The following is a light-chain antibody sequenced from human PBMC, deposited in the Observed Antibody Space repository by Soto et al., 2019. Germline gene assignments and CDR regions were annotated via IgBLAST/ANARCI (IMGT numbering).Light chain of an antibody. CDR2: KAS. J-gene: IGKJ1*01. Sequence: DKKLKNSPSFLSASVGDRVTITCRASQGINSHLAWYQQGPGKAPKLMIYKASTLESGVPSRFSGSGSGTEFTLTISSLQPEDFATYYCQQYNSYSWTFGQGTKVDI. CDR1: QGINSH. V-gene: IGKV1-9*01. CDR3: QQYNSYSWT.